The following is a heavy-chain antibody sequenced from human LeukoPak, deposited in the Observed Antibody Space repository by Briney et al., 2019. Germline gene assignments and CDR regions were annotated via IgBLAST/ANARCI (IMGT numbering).Heavy chain of an antibody. CDR1: GGSISSSSYY. D-gene: IGHD5-18*01. CDR2: IYYSGST. J-gene: IGHJ4*02. Sequence: KPSETLSLTCTVSGGSISSSSYYWGWIRQPPGKGLEWIGSIYYSGSTYYNPSLKSRVTISVDTSKNQFSLKLSSVTAADTAVYYCASGYSYDFHDYWGQGTLVTVSS. V-gene: IGHV4-39*07. CDR3: ASGYSYDFHDY.